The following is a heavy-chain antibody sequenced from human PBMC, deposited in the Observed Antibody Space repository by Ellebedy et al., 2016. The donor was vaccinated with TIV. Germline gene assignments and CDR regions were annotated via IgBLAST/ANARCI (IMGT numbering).Heavy chain of an antibody. V-gene: IGHV3-72*01. J-gene: IGHJ5*02. CDR1: GFNFRRYW. Sequence: GGSLRLSXAASGFNFRRYWMSWVRQAPGKGLEWVGRSRNRGDGYTTEYAPSVEGRFTISRDESKDSLFLQMNSLKIEDTAVYYCAREDWWRFDPWGQGTLVTVSS. CDR3: AREDWWRFDP. CDR2: SRNRGDGYTT. D-gene: IGHD2-15*01.